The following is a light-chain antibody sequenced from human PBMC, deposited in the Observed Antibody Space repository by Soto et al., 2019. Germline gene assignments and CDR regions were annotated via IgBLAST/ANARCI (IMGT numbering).Light chain of an antibody. J-gene: IGKJ3*01. CDR3: QQYNKWPLT. Sequence: IQMTQSPSSLSASVGERVTITCRASQVIKNDLSWYQQRPGRDPKLLIYAASTLQSGVPSRFSGSGSGTDFTLTISGLQPEDVATYYCQQYNKWPLTFGPGT. CDR1: QVIKND. V-gene: IGKV1-27*01. CDR2: AAS.